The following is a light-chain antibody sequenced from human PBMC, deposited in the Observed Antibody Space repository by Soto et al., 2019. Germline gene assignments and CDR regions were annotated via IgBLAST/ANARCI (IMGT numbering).Light chain of an antibody. CDR3: QQYNNWPLSYT. Sequence: EIVMTQSPATLSVSPGERATLSCRASQSVSSNLAWYQQKPGQAPRLLIYGASTRATGIPARFSSGGSGTEFTLTISSLQSEDFAVYYCQQYNNWPLSYTFGQGTKLEIK. V-gene: IGKV3-15*01. CDR1: QSVSSN. J-gene: IGKJ2*01. CDR2: GAS.